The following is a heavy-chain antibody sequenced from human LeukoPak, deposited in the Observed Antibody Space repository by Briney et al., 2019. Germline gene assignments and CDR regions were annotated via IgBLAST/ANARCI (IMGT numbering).Heavy chain of an antibody. V-gene: IGHV3-23*01. Sequence: GGSLRLSCAASGFTFSSYAMSWVRQAPGKGLEWVSAISGSGGSTYYADSVKGRFTISRDNSKNTLYLQMNSLRAEDTAVYYCAKDGGYCSSPAACDPNWFDPWGQGTLVTVSS. CDR3: AKDGGYCSSPAACDPNWFDP. J-gene: IGHJ5*02. CDR1: GFTFSSYA. CDR2: ISGSGGST. D-gene: IGHD2-2*01.